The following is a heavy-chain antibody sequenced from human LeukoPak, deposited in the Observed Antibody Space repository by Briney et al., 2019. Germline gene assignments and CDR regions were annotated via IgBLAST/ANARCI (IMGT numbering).Heavy chain of an antibody. CDR2: INTNTGNP. CDR1: GYTFTSHS. D-gene: IGHD6-13*01. J-gene: IGHJ5*02. Sequence: ASVKVSCKASGYTFTSHSMNWVRQAPGQGLEWMGWINTNTGNPTYAQGFTGRFVFSLDTSVSTAYLQISSLKAEDTAVYYCARDRHSSSWYSRHTNWFDPWGQGTLVTVSS. CDR3: ARDRHSSSWYSRHTNWFDP. V-gene: IGHV7-4-1*02.